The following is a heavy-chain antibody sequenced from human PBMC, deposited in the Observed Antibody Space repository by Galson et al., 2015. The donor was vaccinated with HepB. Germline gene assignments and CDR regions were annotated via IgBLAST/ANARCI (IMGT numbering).Heavy chain of an antibody. V-gene: IGHV1-69*01. D-gene: IGHD2-2*03. Sequence: VKVSCKASGGTFSNSAMNWVRQAPGQGLEWMGGLIPIFGTLNYAQKFQGRVTITADESTRTAYMELSSLRSDDTAVYYCARVGYCTTPNCYSPFANWGQGTLVTVSS. J-gene: IGHJ4*02. CDR1: GGTFSNSA. CDR2: LIPIFGTL. CDR3: ARVGYCTTPNCYSPFAN.